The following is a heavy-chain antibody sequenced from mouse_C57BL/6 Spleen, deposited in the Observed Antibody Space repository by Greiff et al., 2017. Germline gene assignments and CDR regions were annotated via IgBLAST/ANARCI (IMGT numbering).Heavy chain of an antibody. CDR2: IHPNSGST. J-gene: IGHJ2*01. Sequence: QVQLQQPGAELVKPGASVKLSCKASGYTFTRYWMHWVKQRPGQGLEWIGMIHPNSGSTNYNEKFKSKATLTVDKSSSTAYMQLSSLTSVDSAVSYCAISLGPYYFDYWGQGTTLTVSS. CDR3: AISLGPYYFDY. V-gene: IGHV1-64*01. CDR1: GYTFTRYW.